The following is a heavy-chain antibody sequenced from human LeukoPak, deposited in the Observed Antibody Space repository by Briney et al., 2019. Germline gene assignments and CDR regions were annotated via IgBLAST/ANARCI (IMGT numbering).Heavy chain of an antibody. J-gene: IGHJ5*02. D-gene: IGHD3-10*01. CDR3: ARRLVRGVNNWFDP. Sequence: PSETLSLTCTVSGGSISSYYWSWIRQPPGKGPEWIGDIYYSVSTNYNPSLKSRVTISVDTSKNQFSLKLSSVTAADTAVYYCARRLVRGVNNWFDPWGQGTLVTVSS. CDR1: GGSISSYY. V-gene: IGHV4-59*08. CDR2: IYYSVST.